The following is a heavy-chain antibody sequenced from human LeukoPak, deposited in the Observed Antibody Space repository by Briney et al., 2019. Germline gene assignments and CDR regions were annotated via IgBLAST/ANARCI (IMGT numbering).Heavy chain of an antibody. Sequence: SETLSLTCTVSGGSIGSSYYWSWIRQPPGKGLEWIGYVYYSGITNYNPSLKSRLTIAVDTSKNQFSLKLSSVTAADTAVYYCASHKTYYDFWSGYSEYYFDYWGQGTLVTVSS. V-gene: IGHV4-59*12. CDR2: VYYSGIT. D-gene: IGHD3-3*01. CDR3: ASHKTYYDFWSGYSEYYFDY. CDR1: GGSIGSSYY. J-gene: IGHJ4*02.